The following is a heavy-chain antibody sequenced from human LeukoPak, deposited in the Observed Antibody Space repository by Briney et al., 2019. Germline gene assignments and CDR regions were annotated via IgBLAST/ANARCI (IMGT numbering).Heavy chain of an antibody. CDR2: IYYSGTT. Sequence: SETLSLTCTVSGGSISSDYWSWIRQSPGKGLEWIGYIYYSGTTSYNPSLKSRVTISLDTSKNQFSLKLSSVTAADTAVYYCARGANWGSPDYWGQGTLVTVFS. V-gene: IGHV4-59*01. J-gene: IGHJ4*02. D-gene: IGHD7-27*01. CDR3: ARGANWGSPDY. CDR1: GGSISSDY.